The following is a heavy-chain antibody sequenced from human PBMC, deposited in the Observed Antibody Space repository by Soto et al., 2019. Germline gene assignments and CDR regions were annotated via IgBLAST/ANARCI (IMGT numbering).Heavy chain of an antibody. D-gene: IGHD4-4*01. Sequence: ASVKVSCKASGYPFTNYYMHWWRQAPGQGLEWMGWMNPRSGGSKYAQAFQDRATMTRDASISTAYMEMTSLRHGDTAVYFCARSDDSTSYPLDLWGPGTLVTVSS. V-gene: IGHV1-2*02. CDR1: GYPFTNYY. CDR2: MNPRSGGS. J-gene: IGHJ5*02. CDR3: ARSDDSTSYPLDL.